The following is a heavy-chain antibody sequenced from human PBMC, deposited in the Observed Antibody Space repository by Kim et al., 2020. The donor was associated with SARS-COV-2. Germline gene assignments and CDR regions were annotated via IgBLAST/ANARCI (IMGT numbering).Heavy chain of an antibody. D-gene: IGHD3-10*01. CDR1: GFTFSSYT. J-gene: IGHJ4*02. CDR2: IDTGGTYI. CDR3: ARVGLDYGSGSYPMY. Sequence: GGSLRLSCAASGFTFSSYTMNWIRQAPGKGLEWVSSIDTGGTYIYYADSVKGRFTISRDNAENSLYLQMHSLRAEDTAVYYCARVGLDYGSGSYPMYWGQGGLVTVSS. V-gene: IGHV3-21*01.